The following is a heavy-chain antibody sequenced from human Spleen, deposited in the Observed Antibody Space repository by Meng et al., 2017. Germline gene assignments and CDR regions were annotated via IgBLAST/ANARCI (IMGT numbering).Heavy chain of an antibody. CDR2: INPNSGGT. CDR1: GFTFSSSA. J-gene: IGHJ4*02. Sequence: GESLKISCAASGFTFSSSAIHWVRQAPGQGLEWMGRINPNSGGTNYAQKFQGRVTMTRDTSTSTAYMELSRLRPDDTAVYYCVRDENISLGKLFGDYWGQGTMVTVSS. D-gene: IGHD2-21*01. CDR3: VRDENISLGKLFGDY. V-gene: IGHV1-2*06.